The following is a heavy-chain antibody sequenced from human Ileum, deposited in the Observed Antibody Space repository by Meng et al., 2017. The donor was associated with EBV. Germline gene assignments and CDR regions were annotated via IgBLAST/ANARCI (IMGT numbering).Heavy chain of an antibody. CDR1: GFTFIGYW. CDR3: VRDGDNWNFDY. D-gene: IGHD1-20*01. V-gene: IGHV3-74*01. Sequence: VQRVASGGGLVRPGGSLRLSCASSGFTFIGYWMYWVRQAQGKGLLWGSRINGDGIGSNYADSVKGRFTISRDNAKNTLSLQMSSLRAEDTAVYYCVRDGDNWNFDYWGQGTLVTVSS. J-gene: IGHJ4*02. CDR2: INGDGIGS.